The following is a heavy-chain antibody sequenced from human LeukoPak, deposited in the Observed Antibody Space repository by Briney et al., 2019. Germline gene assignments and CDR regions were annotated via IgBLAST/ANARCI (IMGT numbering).Heavy chain of an antibody. Sequence: GASVKVSCKASGYTFTGYYMHWVRQAPGQGLEWMGWINPNSGGTNYAQKFQGRVTMTRDTSISTAYMELSRLRSDDTAVYYCAREVPYCSGGSRYSDYWGQGTLVTVSS. D-gene: IGHD2-15*01. CDR2: INPNSGGT. CDR3: AREVPYCSGGSRYSDY. V-gene: IGHV1-2*02. J-gene: IGHJ4*02. CDR1: GYTFTGYY.